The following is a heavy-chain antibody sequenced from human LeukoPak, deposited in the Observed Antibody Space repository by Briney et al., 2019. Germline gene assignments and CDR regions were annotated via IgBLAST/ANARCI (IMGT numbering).Heavy chain of an antibody. CDR2: IYSSGST. CDR1: GGSISSYY. V-gene: IGHV4-4*07. CDR3: ARNEYGSYGLLHY. D-gene: IGHD1-26*01. Sequence: SKTLSLTCTVSGGSISSYYWSWIRQPGGRGLEWIGRIYSSGSTNYNPSLKSRVTMSVDTSKNQFSLKLSSVTAADTAVYYCARNEYGSYGLLHYWGQGTLVTVSS. J-gene: IGHJ4*02.